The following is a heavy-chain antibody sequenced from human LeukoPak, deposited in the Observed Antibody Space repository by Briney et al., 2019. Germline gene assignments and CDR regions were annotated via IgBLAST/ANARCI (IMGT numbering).Heavy chain of an antibody. CDR1: GGSISSSSYY. CDR2: IYYSGST. Sequence: SEALSLTCTVSGGSISSSSYYWAWIRQPPGKGLEWIGSIYYSGSTYHNPPLKSRVTISADTSKNQFSLKLSSVTAADTAVYYCARLVGTASYYFDYWGQGTLVTVSS. CDR3: ARLVGTASYYFDY. V-gene: IGHV4-39*01. D-gene: IGHD6-19*01. J-gene: IGHJ4*02.